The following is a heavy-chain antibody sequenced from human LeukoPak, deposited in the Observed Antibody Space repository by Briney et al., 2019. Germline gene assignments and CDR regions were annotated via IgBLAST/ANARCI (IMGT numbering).Heavy chain of an antibody. D-gene: IGHD2-15*01. CDR1: GASIRSGDYY. Sequence: SETLSLTCTVSGASIRSGDYYWSWIRQPPGKGLEWIGYIYDSGSTYYNPSLKSRITISVDTSENRFSLKLSSVTATDTAVYYCARDCSGGSCYGAFDIWGQGTMVTVSS. J-gene: IGHJ3*02. CDR3: ARDCSGGSCYGAFDI. CDR2: IYDSGST. V-gene: IGHV4-30-4*01.